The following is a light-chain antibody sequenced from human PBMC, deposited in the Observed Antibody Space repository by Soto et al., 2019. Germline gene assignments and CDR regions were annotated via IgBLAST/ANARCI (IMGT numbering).Light chain of an antibody. J-gene: IGKJ1*01. V-gene: IGKV3-20*01. CDR1: QSVSSSY. CDR2: GAS. CDR3: QQYGSSPWT. Sequence: EIVLTQSPGPLSLSPGERATLSCRSSQSVSSSYLAWYQRKPGQAPRLLIYGASSRATGIPDRFSGSWSGTDFTLTISRLEPEDVAVYYCQQYGSSPWTFGQGTKVDIK.